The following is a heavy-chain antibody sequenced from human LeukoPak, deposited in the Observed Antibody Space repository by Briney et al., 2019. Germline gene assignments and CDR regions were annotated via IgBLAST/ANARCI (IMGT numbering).Heavy chain of an antibody. CDR1: GFTFSSYA. Sequence: GGSLRLSCAAPGFTFSSYAMSWVRPAPGKGLEWVSAISGSGGSTYYADSVKGRFTISRDNSQNTLYLQMNSLRAEDTAVYYCARDYYDSSGYYSRHGMDVWGQGTTVTVSS. D-gene: IGHD3-22*01. V-gene: IGHV3-23*01. CDR3: ARDYYDSSGYYSRHGMDV. J-gene: IGHJ6*02. CDR2: ISGSGGST.